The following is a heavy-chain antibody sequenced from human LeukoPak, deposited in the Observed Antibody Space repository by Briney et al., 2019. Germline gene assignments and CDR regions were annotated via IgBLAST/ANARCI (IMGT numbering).Heavy chain of an antibody. CDR3: ARVTSSSWDLYYYYGMDV. CDR1: GYTFTSYG. Sequence: AAVKVSCKASGYTFTSYGISWVRQDPGQGLEWMGCISAYNGNTNYAQKLQGRVTMTTDTSTSTAYMELRSLRSDDTAVYYCARVTSSSWDLYYYYGMDVWGQGTTVTVSS. V-gene: IGHV1-18*01. J-gene: IGHJ6*02. D-gene: IGHD6-13*01. CDR2: ISAYNGNT.